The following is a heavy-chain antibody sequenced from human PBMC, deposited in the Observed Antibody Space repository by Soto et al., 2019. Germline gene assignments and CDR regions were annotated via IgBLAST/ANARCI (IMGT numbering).Heavy chain of an antibody. CDR1: GFTFSYHA. V-gene: IGHV3-30-3*01. D-gene: IGHD1-1*01. CDR3: ARGTTTSAFSAMDV. J-gene: IGHJ6*02. Sequence: QVQMVESGGGVVQPGRSLRLSCAASGFTFSYHALNWVRQAPGKGLEWVAVISYDGDKKYIAASLKARLTISKDNSKNTVSLQMNSLRAEDTAMYFCARGTTTSAFSAMDVWGQGTTVTVSS. CDR2: ISYDGDKK.